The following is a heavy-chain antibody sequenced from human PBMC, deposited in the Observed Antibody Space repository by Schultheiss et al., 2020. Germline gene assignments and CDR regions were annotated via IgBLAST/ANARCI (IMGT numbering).Heavy chain of an antibody. CDR2: IYYSGST. D-gene: IGHD4-17*01. V-gene: IGHV4-39*07. Sequence: SETLSLTCTVSGGSISSYYWGWIRQPPGKGLEWIGSIYYSGSTYYNPSLKSRVTISVDTSKNQFSLKLSSVTAADTAVYYCARLDYGDYVDYWGQGTLVTVSS. CDR3: ARLDYGDYVDY. CDR1: GGSISSYY. J-gene: IGHJ4*02.